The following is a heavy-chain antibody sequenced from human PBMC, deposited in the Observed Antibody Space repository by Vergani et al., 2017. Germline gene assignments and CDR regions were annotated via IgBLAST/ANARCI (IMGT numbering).Heavy chain of an antibody. Sequence: QVQLVQSGAEVKKPGSSVKVSCKASGGTFSSYAISWVRQAPGQGLEWMGGIIPIVGTANYAQKFQGRVTITADESTSTAYMELSSLRSEDTAVYYCAKGRAARPRYYYYYMDVWGKGTTVTVSS. CDR1: GGTFSSYA. J-gene: IGHJ6*03. CDR3: AKGRAARPRYYYYYMDV. D-gene: IGHD6-6*01. CDR2: IIPIVGTA. V-gene: IGHV1-69*01.